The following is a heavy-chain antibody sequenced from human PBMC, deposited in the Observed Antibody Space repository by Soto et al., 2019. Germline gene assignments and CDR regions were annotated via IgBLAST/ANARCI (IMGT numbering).Heavy chain of an antibody. CDR1: ENTFSTYL. CDR2: HNGYNGQT. Sequence: ASVKVSCKASENTFSTYLVHWVRQVHGQGLEWMGWHNGYNGQTEYSQKFQGRVTITRDTSAKTAYLELRSLTSEDTAVYYRAGPHDRAGLGTWGQGTLVTVPS. D-gene: IGHD1-1*01. J-gene: IGHJ5*02. CDR3: AGPHDRAGLGT. V-gene: IGHV1-3*01.